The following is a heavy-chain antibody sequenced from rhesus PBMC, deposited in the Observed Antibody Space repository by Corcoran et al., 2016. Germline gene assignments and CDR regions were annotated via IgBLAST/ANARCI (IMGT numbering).Heavy chain of an antibody. CDR1: GGSISSGYYY. Sequence: QVQLQESGPGLVKPSETLSLTCAVSGGSISSGYYYWSWIRQPPGKGLEWIGYIPYSGLTCYTPSLKSRVTISRDTSKNQFSLKLSSVTAADTAVYYCAREGFRIQQKYYYGLDSWGQGVVVTVSS. V-gene: IGHV4-122*02. D-gene: IGHD4-23*01. CDR3: AREGFRIQQKYYYGLDS. CDR2: IPYSGLT. J-gene: IGHJ6*01.